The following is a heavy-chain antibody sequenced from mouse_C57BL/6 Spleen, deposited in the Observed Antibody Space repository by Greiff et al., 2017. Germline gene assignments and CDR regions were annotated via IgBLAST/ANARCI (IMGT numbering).Heavy chain of an antibody. J-gene: IGHJ3*01. V-gene: IGHV1-69*01. CDR2: IDPSDSYT. Sequence: QVQLQQPGAELVMPGASVTLSCKASGYTFTSYWMHWVKQRPGQGLEWIGEIDPSDSYTNYNQKFKGKSTLTVDKSSSTAYMQLSSLTSEDSAVYYCARGGPYGNYFAWFAYWGQGTLVTVSA. CDR1: GYTFTSYW. D-gene: IGHD2-1*01. CDR3: ARGGPYGNYFAWFAY.